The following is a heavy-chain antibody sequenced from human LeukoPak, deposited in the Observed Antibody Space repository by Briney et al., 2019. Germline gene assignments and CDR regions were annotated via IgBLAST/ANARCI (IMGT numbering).Heavy chain of an antibody. CDR1: GGSFSGYY. D-gene: IGHD3-10*01. V-gene: IGHV4-34*01. Sequence: SETLSLTCAVYGGSFSGYYWSWIRQPPGKGLEWIGEINHSGSTNYNPSLKSRVTISVDTSKNQFSLKLSSVTAADTAVYYCARLLGGIKSTYGSGRNNWFDPWGQGTLVTVSS. CDR3: ARLLGGIKSTYGSGRNNWFDP. CDR2: INHSGST. J-gene: IGHJ5*02.